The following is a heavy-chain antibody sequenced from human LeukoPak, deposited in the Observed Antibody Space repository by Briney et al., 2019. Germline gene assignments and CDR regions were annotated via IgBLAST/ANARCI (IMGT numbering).Heavy chain of an antibody. CDR2: ISSSGSTI. J-gene: IGHJ3*02. CDR3: ARGYDPDAFDI. CDR1: GFTFDDYG. Sequence: GGSLRLSCAASGFTFDDYGMSWVRQAPGKGLEWVSYISSSGSTIYYADSVKGRFTISRDNAKNSLYLQMNSLRAEDTAVYYCARGYDPDAFDIWGQGTMVTVSS. V-gene: IGHV3-11*01. D-gene: IGHD3-3*01.